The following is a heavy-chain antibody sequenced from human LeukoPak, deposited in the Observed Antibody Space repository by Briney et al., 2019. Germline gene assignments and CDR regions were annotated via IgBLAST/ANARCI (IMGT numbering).Heavy chain of an antibody. CDR3: ARQRGLYDY. D-gene: IGHD2-2*02. J-gene: IGHJ4*02. V-gene: IGHV3-64*01. CDR1: GFTFSSYA. Sequence: GGSLRLSCAASGFTFSSYAMHWVRQAPGKGPEYVSAISSNGGSTYYANSVKGRFTISRDNSKNTLYLQMGSLRAEDMAVYYCARQRGLYDYWGQGTLVTVSS. CDR2: ISSNGGST.